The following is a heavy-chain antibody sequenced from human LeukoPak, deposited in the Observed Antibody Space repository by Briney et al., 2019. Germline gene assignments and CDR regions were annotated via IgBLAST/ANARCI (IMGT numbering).Heavy chain of an antibody. CDR1: GYTFTGYY. D-gene: IGHD6-6*01. Sequence: ASVKVSCKASGYTFTGYYMHWVRQAPGQGLEWMGWINPNSGGTNYAQKFQDRVTMTRDTSINTAYMELSRLRSDDTAVYYCARDSRSSYNFDYWGQGTLVTVSS. J-gene: IGHJ4*02. CDR2: INPNSGGT. V-gene: IGHV1-2*02. CDR3: ARDSRSSYNFDY.